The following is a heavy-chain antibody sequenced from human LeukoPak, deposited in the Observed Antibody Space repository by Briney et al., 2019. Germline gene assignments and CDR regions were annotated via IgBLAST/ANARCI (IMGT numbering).Heavy chain of an antibody. J-gene: IGHJ3*02. Sequence: PSETLSLTCTVSGGSISSYYWSWLRQPPGKGVEGIGYIYYSGSTNYNPSLKSRVTISVDTSKNQFSLKLSSVTAADTAVYYCARGYSYGLGDAFDIWGQGTMVTVSS. CDR2: IYYSGST. CDR3: ARGYSYGLGDAFDI. CDR1: GGSISSYY. V-gene: IGHV4-59*01. D-gene: IGHD5-18*01.